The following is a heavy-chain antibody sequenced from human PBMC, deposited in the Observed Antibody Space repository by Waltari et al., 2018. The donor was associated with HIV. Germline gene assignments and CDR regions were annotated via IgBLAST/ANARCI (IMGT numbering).Heavy chain of an antibody. D-gene: IGHD3-3*01. J-gene: IGHJ4*02. CDR1: GYTFSRYA. Sequence: QVQLVQSGAEVKKPGASVKVSCTASGYTFSRYAITWVRQAPRQGLKWLGWISAFRGNTKYAREVQGRATMTTDTSTTPAYMELESLTSDDTAIFYCARTTIFGVDTYYFDYWGQGTLVTVSS. V-gene: IGHV1-18*01. CDR3: ARTTIFGVDTYYFDY. CDR2: ISAFRGNT.